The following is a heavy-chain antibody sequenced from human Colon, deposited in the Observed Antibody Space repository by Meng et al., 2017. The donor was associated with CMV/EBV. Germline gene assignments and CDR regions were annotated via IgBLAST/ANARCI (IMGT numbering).Heavy chain of an antibody. CDR3: ARRVGSGKYYFDY. CDR2: INYSETI. J-gene: IGHJ4*02. V-gene: IGHV4-34*01. Sequence: CAVYGGAFTGYLCSWIRQSPGKGLEWIGEINYSETINYNPSLKSRLTMSVDASRNQFSLKLSSVTAADTALYYCARRVGSGKYYFDYWSQGTLVTVSS. D-gene: IGHD3-10*01. CDR1: GGAFTGYL.